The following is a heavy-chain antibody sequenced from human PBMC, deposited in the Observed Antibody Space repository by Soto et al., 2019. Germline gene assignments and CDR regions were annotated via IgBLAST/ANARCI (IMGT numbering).Heavy chain of an antibody. J-gene: IGHJ4*02. D-gene: IGHD6-13*01. CDR2: IYPGDHET. CDR3: ARSPRSSPYFDF. Sequence: RGESLKISCQCSGYTFSNFWIGWVRQLPGQGLEWMGIIYPGDHETRYSPSFLGKVTISAETSINTAYLRWSSLEASDSAFYFCARSPRSSPYFDFWGQGALVTVSS. V-gene: IGHV5-51*01. CDR1: GYTFSNFW.